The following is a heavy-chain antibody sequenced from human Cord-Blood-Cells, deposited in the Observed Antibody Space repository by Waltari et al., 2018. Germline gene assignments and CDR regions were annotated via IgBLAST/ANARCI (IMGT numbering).Heavy chain of an antibody. CDR2: IYPGDSDT. D-gene: IGHD4-17*01. J-gene: IGHJ2*01. CDR3: ARLGDYGDYEGYFDL. CDR1: GYSFTSYW. Sequence: EVQLVQSGAEVKKPGESLKISCKGSGYSFTSYWIGWVRQMPGKGLEWRGIIYPGDSDTRYRPTCQGQVTMSADKSISTAYLQWSSLKASDTAMYYCARLGDYGDYEGYFDLWGRGTLVTVSS. V-gene: IGHV5-51*01.